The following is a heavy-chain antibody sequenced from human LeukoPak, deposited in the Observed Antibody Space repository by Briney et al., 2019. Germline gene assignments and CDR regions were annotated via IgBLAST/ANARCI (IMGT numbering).Heavy chain of an antibody. J-gene: IGHJ5*02. CDR2: IYTSGST. V-gene: IGHV4-61*02. D-gene: IGHD2-21*01. CDR3: ARDYCGGDCYLDNWFDP. Sequence: SETLSLTCTVSGGSISSGSYYWSWIRQPARKGLEWIGRIYTSGSTNYNPSLKSRVTISVDTSKNQFSLKLSSVTAADTAVYYCARDYCGGDCYLDNWFDPWGQGTLVTVSS. CDR1: GGSISSGSYY.